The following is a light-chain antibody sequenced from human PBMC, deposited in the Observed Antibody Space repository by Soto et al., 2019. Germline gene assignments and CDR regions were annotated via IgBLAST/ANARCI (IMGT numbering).Light chain of an antibody. CDR1: SSDVGGYNY. Sequence: QSVLTQPASVSGSPGQSITISCTGTSSDVGGYNYVSWYQQHPGKAPKLMIYEVSNRPSGVSNRFSGSKSGHTASLTISGLQAEDEADYYCSSYTSRSTLDYVFGSGTKLTVL. CDR3: SSYTSRSTLDYV. CDR2: EVS. V-gene: IGLV2-14*01. J-gene: IGLJ1*01.